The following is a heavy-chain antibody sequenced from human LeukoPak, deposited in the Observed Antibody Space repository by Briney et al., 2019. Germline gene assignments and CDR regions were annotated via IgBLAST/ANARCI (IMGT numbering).Heavy chain of an antibody. Sequence: PGGSLRLSCAASGFTFSSYAMSWVRQAPGKGLEWVSAISGSGGSTYYADSVKGRFTISRDNSKNTLYLQMNSLRAEDTAVYYCVLETTYYDILTGYSPEGYFDYWGQGTLVTVSS. CDR2: ISGSGGST. V-gene: IGHV3-23*01. J-gene: IGHJ4*02. CDR1: GFTFSSYA. D-gene: IGHD3-9*01. CDR3: VLETTYYDILTGYSPEGYFDY.